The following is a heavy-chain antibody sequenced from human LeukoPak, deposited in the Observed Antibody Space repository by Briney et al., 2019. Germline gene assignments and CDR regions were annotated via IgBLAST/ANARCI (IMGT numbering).Heavy chain of an antibody. CDR1: GGTFSSYA. CDR2: IIPIFGTA. D-gene: IGHD6-13*01. V-gene: IGHV1-69*05. Sequence: ASVKVSCKASGGTFSSYAISWVRQAPGQGLEWMGGIIPIFGTANYAQKFQGRVTITTDESTSTAYMELSSLRSEDTAVYYCARDREQQPISNGDAFDIWGQGTMVTVSS. J-gene: IGHJ3*02. CDR3: ARDREQQPISNGDAFDI.